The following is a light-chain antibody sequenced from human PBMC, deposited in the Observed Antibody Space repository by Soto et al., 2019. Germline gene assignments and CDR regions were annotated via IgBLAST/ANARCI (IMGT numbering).Light chain of an antibody. V-gene: IGKV3-15*01. J-gene: IGKJ5*01. CDR2: GAS. CDR3: QQYGSSPH. Sequence: EIVMTQSPATLSVSPGERATVSCRASQSVRSNLAWYQQKPGQAPRLLIYGASTRATGIPARFSGSGSGTEFTLTISSLQSEDFAVYYCQQYGSSPHFGQGTRLEIK. CDR1: QSVRSN.